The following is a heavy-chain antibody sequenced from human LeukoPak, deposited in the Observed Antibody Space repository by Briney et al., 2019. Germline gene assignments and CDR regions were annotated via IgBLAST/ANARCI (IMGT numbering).Heavy chain of an antibody. CDR2: ISWNSGNI. CDR3: AKGRGYSYGYLADY. Sequence: PGGSLRLSCAASGFTFDDYAMHWVRQAPGKGLDWVSGISWNSGNIGYADSVKGRFTISRDNAKNSLYLQMNSLRAEDTALYYCAKGRGYSYGYLADYWGQGTLVTVSS. CDR1: GFTFDDYA. V-gene: IGHV3-9*01. J-gene: IGHJ4*02. D-gene: IGHD5-18*01.